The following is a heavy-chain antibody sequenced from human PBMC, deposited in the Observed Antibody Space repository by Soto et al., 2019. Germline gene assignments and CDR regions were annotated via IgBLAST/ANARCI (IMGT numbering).Heavy chain of an antibody. CDR2: IYHSGST. CDR1: GGSISSGGYS. CDR3: ASSYYYDSSGYYVLDY. V-gene: IGHV4-30-2*01. J-gene: IGHJ4*02. Sequence: CAVSGGSISSGGYSWSWIRQPPGKGLEWIGYIYHSGSTYYNPSLKSRVTISVDRSKNQFSLKLSSVTAADTAVYYCASSYYYDSSGYYVLDYWGQGTLVTVSS. D-gene: IGHD3-22*01.